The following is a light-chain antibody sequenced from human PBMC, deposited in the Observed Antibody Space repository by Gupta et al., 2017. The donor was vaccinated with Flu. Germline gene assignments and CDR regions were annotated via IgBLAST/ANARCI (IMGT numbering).Light chain of an antibody. V-gene: IGLV4-69*02. CDR1: SGATKYA. CDR2: LHSDGGH. J-gene: IGLJ3*02. Sequence: GKITCTLTSGATKYAIAWLQVQPHKGPRFLRRLHSDGGHIKGDGVPDWFSGSSSGAERYPTISSLQSEDEYYYYCQNWGTGFWVFGGGTKLTVL. CDR3: QNWGTGFWV.